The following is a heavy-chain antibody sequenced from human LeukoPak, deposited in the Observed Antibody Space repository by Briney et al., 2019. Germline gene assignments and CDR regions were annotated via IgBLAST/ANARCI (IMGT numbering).Heavy chain of an antibody. D-gene: IGHD2-15*01. CDR2: IIPIFGTA. CDR3: AREVDTQRYCSGGGCYSMHY. Sequence: GASVKVSCKASGGTFISYAISWVRQAPGQGLEWMGGIIPIFGTANYAQKFQGRVTITADESTSTAYMELSSLRSEDTAVYYCAREVDTQRYCSGGGCYSMHYWGQGTLVTVSS. J-gene: IGHJ4*02. V-gene: IGHV1-69*13. CDR1: GGTFISYA.